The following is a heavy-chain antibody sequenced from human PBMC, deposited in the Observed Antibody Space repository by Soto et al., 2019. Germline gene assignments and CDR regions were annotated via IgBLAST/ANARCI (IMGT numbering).Heavy chain of an antibody. Sequence: GAPMEGSCKASGYNLTSYAMHLGRQAPGQRLEWMGWINAGNGNTKYSQKFQGRVTITRDTSASTAYMELSSLRSEDTAVYYCARKEEDGMDVWGQGTTVTVSS. J-gene: IGHJ6*02. V-gene: IGHV1-3*01. CDR2: INAGNGNT. CDR1: GYNLTSYA. CDR3: ARKEEDGMDV.